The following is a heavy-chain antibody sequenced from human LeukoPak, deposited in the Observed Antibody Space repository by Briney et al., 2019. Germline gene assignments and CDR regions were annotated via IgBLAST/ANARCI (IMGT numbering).Heavy chain of an antibody. CDR3: AKDWIQFNRVFDCFDS. CDR1: GFPFETNA. J-gene: IGHJ4*02. CDR2: IGNTET. V-gene: IGHV3-23*01. D-gene: IGHD5-18*01. Sequence: GGSLRLSCATSGFPFETNAMSWVRQAPGKGLEWVATIGNTETFYADSVTGRFTISRDNSKNTVNLQINRLRVEDTAIYYCAKDWIQFNRVFDCFDSWGQGTLVTVSS.